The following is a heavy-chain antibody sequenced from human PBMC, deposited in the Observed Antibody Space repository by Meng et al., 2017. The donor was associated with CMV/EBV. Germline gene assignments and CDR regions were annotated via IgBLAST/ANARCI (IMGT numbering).Heavy chain of an antibody. CDR1: GFTFSSYG. CDR2: IRYDGSNK. V-gene: IGHV3-30*02. D-gene: IGHD3-10*01. Sequence: GESLKISCAASGFTFSSYGMHWVRQAPGKGLEWVAFIRYDGSNKYYADSVKGRFTISRDSSKNTLYLQMNSLRAEDTAVYYCAKDQWFGELLYYYYGMDVWGQGTTVTVSS. CDR3: AKDQWFGELLYYYYGMDV. J-gene: IGHJ6*02.